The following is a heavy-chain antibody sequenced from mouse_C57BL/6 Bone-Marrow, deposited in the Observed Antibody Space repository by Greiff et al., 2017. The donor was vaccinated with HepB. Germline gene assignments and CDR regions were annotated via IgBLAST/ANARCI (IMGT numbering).Heavy chain of an antibody. CDR3: ARKGKYYYAMDY. Sequence: LQESGAELVRPGTSVKVSCKASGYAFTNYLIEWVKQRPGQGLEWIGVINPGSGGTNYNEKFKGKATLTADKSSSTAYMQLSSLTSEDSAVYFCARKGKYYYAMDYWGQGTSVTVSS. CDR2: INPGSGGT. V-gene: IGHV1-54*01. J-gene: IGHJ4*01. CDR1: GYAFTNYL.